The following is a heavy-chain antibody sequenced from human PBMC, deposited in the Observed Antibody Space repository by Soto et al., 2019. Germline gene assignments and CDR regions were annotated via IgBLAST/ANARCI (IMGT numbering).Heavy chain of an antibody. CDR3: ARGKGMEENYFYYGLDI. J-gene: IGHJ6*02. D-gene: IGHD1-1*01. CDR2: LNGGTGQT. CDR1: GYTFSTYA. V-gene: IGHV1-3*01. Sequence: ASVKVSCKASGYTFSTYAMHWVRQAPGQSLEWMGWLNGGTGQTRYSQKFQDRVIITRDTSASTGYMELSSLTSEDTAVYYCARGKGMEENYFYYGLDIWGQGTTVTSP.